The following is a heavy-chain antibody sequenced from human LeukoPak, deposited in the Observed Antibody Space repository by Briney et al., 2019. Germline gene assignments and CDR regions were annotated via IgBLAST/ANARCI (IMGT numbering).Heavy chain of an antibody. J-gene: IGHJ6*03. V-gene: IGHV4-31*03. CDR3: ARGYYDFWSGYPAYYYYYYMDV. CDR1: GGSISSGGYY. D-gene: IGHD3-3*01. Sequence: SETLSLTCTVSGGSISSGGYYWSWIRQHPGKGLEWIGYIYYSGSTYYNPSLKSRVTISADTSKNQFSLKLSSVTAADTAVYYCARGYYDFWSGYPAYYYYYYMDVWGKGTTVTVSS. CDR2: IYYSGST.